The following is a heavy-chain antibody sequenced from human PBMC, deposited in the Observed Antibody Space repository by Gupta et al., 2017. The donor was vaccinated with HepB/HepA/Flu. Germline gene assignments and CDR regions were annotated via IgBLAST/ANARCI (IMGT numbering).Heavy chain of an antibody. V-gene: IGHV4-39*01. D-gene: IGHD3-22*01. CDR2: IYYSGST. CDR1: GGSISSSSYY. Sequence: QLQLQDSGPGLVKPSETLSLTCNVSGGSISSSSYYWGWIRQPPGKGLEWIGSIYYSGSTYYNPSLKSRVTISVDTSKNQFSLKLSSVTAADTAVYYCARPGISNYYDSSGDFDYWGQGTLVTVSS. J-gene: IGHJ4*02. CDR3: ARPGISNYYDSSGDFDY.